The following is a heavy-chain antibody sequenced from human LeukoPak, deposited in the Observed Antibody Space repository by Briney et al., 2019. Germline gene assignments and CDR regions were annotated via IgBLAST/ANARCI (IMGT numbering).Heavy chain of an antibody. V-gene: IGHV1-18*01. CDR3: ARVTGGSYGGLYFDY. J-gene: IGHJ4*02. D-gene: IGHD1-26*01. CDR1: GYTFTSYG. CDR2: ISAYNGNT. Sequence: ASVKVSCKASGYTFTSYGISWVRQAPGQGLEWMGWISAYNGNTNHAQKLQGRVTMTTDTSTSTAYMELRSLRSDDTAVYYCARVTGGSYGGLYFDYWGQGTLVTVSS.